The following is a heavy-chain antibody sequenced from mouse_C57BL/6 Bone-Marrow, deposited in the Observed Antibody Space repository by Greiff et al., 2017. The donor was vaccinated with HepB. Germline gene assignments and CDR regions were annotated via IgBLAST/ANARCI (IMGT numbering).Heavy chain of an antibody. V-gene: IGHV5-9*03. CDR1: GFTFSSYT. CDR3: VRGGNFDY. CDR2: ISSGGGNT. J-gene: IGHJ2*01. Sequence: EVNLVESGGGLVKPGGSLKLSCAASGFTFSSYTMSWVRQTPEKRLEWVATISSGGGNTYYPDSVKGRFTISRDNAKNSLYLQMSSLRSEDTALYYCVRGGNFDYWGQGTTLTVSS.